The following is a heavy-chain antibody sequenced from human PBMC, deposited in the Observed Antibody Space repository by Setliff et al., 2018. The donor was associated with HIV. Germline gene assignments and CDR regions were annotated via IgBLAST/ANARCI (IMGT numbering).Heavy chain of an antibody. CDR3: ARQSRPSTSFGVVIRSGDY. CDR1: GGSISSSSYY. J-gene: IGHJ4*02. Sequence: ETLSLTCTVSGGSISSSSYYWGWIRQPPGKGLEWIGSIYYSGSTYYNPSLKSRVTISVDTSKNQFSLKLSSVTAADTAVYYCARQSRPSTSFGVVIRSGDYWGQGTLVTVSS. V-gene: IGHV4-39*01. D-gene: IGHD3-3*01. CDR2: IYYSGST.